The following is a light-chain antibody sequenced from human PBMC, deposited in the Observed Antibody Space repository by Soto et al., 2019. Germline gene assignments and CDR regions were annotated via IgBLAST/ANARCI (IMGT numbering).Light chain of an antibody. CDR1: QSIGKH. Sequence: DIQMTQSPSTLSASVGDRVTITCRASQSIGKHLNWYQQKPGKAPKFLIYGASTLQSGVPSRFTGSGSGTDFTLTVKSLQAEDFATYYCKQSYTSPTTFGQGTRLEIK. V-gene: IGKV1-39*01. CDR2: GAS. CDR3: KQSYTSPTT. J-gene: IGKJ5*01.